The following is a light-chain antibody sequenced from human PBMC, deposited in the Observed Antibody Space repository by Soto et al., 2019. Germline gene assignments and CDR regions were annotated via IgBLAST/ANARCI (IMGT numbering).Light chain of an antibody. CDR2: KAS. CDR3: QQYSTYTPRT. Sequence: DIQMTQSPSTLSGSIGDRVTITCRASQTISSCFSCYQQKPGKAPNLLIHKASHLESGGPSRFSGSGSGTDFTLTISSLQPDDFATYYCQQYSTYTPRTFGQGTKVDIK. J-gene: IGKJ1*01. V-gene: IGKV1-5*03. CDR1: QTISSC.